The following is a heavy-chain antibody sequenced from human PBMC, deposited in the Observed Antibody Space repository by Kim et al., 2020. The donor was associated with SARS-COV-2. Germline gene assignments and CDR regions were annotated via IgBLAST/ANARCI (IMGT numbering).Heavy chain of an antibody. CDR2: INHSGST. Sequence: SETLSLTCAVYGGSFSGYYWSWIRQPPGKGLEWIGEINHSGSTNYNPSLKSRVTISVDTSKNQFSLKLSSVTAADTAVYYCARGGKLRNGSGSYYPRGYYGMDVWGQGTTVTVSS. V-gene: IGHV4-34*01. CDR3: ARGGKLRNGSGSYYPRGYYGMDV. J-gene: IGHJ6*02. D-gene: IGHD3-10*01. CDR1: GGSFSGYY.